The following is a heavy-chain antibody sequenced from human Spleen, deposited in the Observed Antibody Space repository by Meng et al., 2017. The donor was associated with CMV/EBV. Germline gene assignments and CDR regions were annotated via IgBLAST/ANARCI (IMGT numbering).Heavy chain of an antibody. J-gene: IGHJ4*02. CDR2: INPNSGDT. CDR1: GYTFANYY. V-gene: IGHV1-2*02. D-gene: IGHD4-17*01. Sequence: ASVKVSCKASGYTFANYYIPWVRQAPGQGLEWMGWINPNSGDTNYAQKFQGRVTMTRDTSISTAYVELSGLKSDDTAIYYCARLAAHDYGDSEEDYWGQGTLVTVSS. CDR3: ARLAAHDYGDSEEDY.